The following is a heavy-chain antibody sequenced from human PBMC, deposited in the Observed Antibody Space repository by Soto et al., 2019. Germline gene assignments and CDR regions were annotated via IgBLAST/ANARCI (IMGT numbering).Heavy chain of an antibody. V-gene: IGHV4-30-4*01. CDR2: ISYSGST. Sequence: PSETRSLTWTVSGGSISSGDYYWSGIRQPPGKGLEWIGYISYSGSTYYNPSLKSRVTISVDTSKNQFSLKLSSVTAADTAVYYCARSLGDSYYGMAVWGQGTTVTVSS. D-gene: IGHD7-27*01. CDR3: ARSLGDSYYGMAV. CDR1: GGSISSGDYY. J-gene: IGHJ6*02.